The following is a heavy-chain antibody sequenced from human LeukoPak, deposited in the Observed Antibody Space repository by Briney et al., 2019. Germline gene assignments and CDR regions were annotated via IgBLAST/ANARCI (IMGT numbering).Heavy chain of an antibody. CDR1: GYTFTSYG. D-gene: IGHD1-26*01. V-gene: IGHV1-18*01. CDR3: AREGAGWTFDY. Sequence: ASVKVSCKASGYTFTSYGISWVRQAPGQGLEWMGWISAYNGNTNYAQKLQGRVTMTTDTSTSTVYMELSSLRSEDTAVYYCAREGAGWTFDYWGQGTLVTVSS. J-gene: IGHJ4*02. CDR2: ISAYNGNT.